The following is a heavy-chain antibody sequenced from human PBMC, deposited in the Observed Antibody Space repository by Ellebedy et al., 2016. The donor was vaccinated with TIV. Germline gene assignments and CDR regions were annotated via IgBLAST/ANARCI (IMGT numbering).Heavy chain of an antibody. V-gene: IGHV1-18*04. J-gene: IGHJ4*02. D-gene: IGHD2-2*01. Sequence: AASVKVSCKASGYTFTDYYIHWVRQAPGQGLEWMGWISVSNGNTNYAQKVQGRVTMTTDTSTSTAYMELRSLRSDDTAVYYCAREDRIVVIPAAIVSDYWGQGTLVTVSS. CDR1: GYTFTDYY. CDR3: AREDRIVVIPAAIVSDY. CDR2: ISVSNGNT.